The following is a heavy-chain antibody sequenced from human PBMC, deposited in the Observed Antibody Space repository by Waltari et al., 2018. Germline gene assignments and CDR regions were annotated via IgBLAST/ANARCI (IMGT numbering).Heavy chain of an antibody. Sequence: EVQLVESGGGLVKPGGSLRLSCAASGFTFSSYSMHCVRQAPGKGLEWVSSISSSSSYIYYADSVKGRFTISRDNAKNSLYLQMNSLSAEDTAVYYCARVTAAGTWFDYWGQGTLVTVSS. CDR1: GFTFSSYS. D-gene: IGHD6-13*01. J-gene: IGHJ4*02. CDR2: ISSSSSYI. CDR3: ARVTAAGTWFDY. V-gene: IGHV3-21*01.